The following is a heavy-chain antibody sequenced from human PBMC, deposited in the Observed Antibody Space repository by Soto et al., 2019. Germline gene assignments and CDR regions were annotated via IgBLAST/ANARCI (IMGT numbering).Heavy chain of an antibody. CDR3: VRVVAIPGYPDN. V-gene: IGHV1-69*12. CDR1: GGTFSSYA. Sequence: QVPLVQSGAEVRQPASSVKVSCKTSGGTFSSYAISRVRRAPGQGLEWMGGIVPIVDTSTYAQKFQGRVTITADESTSTAYMELSSLRSDDTAIYYCVRVVAIPGYPDNWGQGTLVTVSS. J-gene: IGHJ4*02. CDR2: IVPIVDTS. D-gene: IGHD5-12*01.